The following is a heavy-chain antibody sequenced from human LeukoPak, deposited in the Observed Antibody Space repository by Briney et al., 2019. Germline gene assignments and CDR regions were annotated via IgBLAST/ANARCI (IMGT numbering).Heavy chain of an antibody. CDR3: AKKAQYNGNYPLDY. Sequence: GGSLRLSCAASGFTFTSYSMSWVRQAPGKGLEWVSGTSDRGDYTYYADSVKGRFTISRDNSKNMLYLQMNSLRAEDTALYFCAKKAQYNGNYPLDYWGQGTLVTVSS. CDR2: TSDRGDYT. CDR1: GFTFTSYS. V-gene: IGHV3-23*01. J-gene: IGHJ4*02. D-gene: IGHD1-26*01.